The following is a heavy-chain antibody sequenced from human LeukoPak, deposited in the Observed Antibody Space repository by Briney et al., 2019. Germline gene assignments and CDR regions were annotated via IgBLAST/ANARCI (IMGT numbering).Heavy chain of an antibody. CDR1: GFTFSSYA. Sequence: PGGSLRLSCAASGFTFSSYAMSWVRQAPGKGLEWVSAISGSGGSTYYADSVKGRLTISRDNSKNTLYLQMNSLRAEEMAVYYCAKDRLIGYCSSPSCYWFAFDIWGQGTMVTVSS. CDR2: ISGSGGST. D-gene: IGHD2-2*03. J-gene: IGHJ3*02. V-gene: IGHV3-23*01. CDR3: AKDRLIGYCSSPSCYWFAFDI.